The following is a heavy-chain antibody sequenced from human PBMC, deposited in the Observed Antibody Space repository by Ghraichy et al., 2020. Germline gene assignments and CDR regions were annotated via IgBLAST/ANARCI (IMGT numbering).Heavy chain of an antibody. Sequence: GGSLRLSCAASGFTFSSYGMHWVRQAPGKGLEWVAVISYDGSNKYYADSVKGRFTISRDNSKNTLYLQMNSLRAEDTAVYYCAKDRPAVAGTMTFDYWGQGTLVTVSS. CDR1: GFTFSSYG. CDR3: AKDRPAVAGTMTFDY. V-gene: IGHV3-30*18. CDR2: ISYDGSNK. D-gene: IGHD6-19*01. J-gene: IGHJ4*02.